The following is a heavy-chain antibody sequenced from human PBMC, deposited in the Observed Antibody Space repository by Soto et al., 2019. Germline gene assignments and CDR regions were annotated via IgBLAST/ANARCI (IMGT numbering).Heavy chain of an antibody. CDR3: ARSIVVVTAADY. CDR1: AYTFTSYA. D-gene: IGHD2-21*02. CDR2: INAGNGNT. Sequence: ASVKVSCKASAYTFTSYAMHWVRQAPGQRLEWMGWINAGNGNTKYSQKFQGRVTITRDTSASTAYMELSSLRSEDTAVYYCARSIVVVTAADYWGQGTLVTVSS. V-gene: IGHV1-3*01. J-gene: IGHJ4*02.